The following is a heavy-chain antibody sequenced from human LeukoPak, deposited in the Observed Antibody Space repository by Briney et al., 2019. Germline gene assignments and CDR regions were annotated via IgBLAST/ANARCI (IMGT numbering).Heavy chain of an antibody. CDR2: ISSSSSYI. D-gene: IGHD3-22*01. V-gene: IGHV3-21*01. J-gene: IGHJ4*02. CDR3: ARDQGAITMIVVAEGYYFDY. CDR1: GFTFSSYW. Sequence: PGGSLRLSCAASGFTFSSYWMHWVRQAPGKGLEWVSSISSSSSYIYYADSVKGRFTISRDNAKNSLYLQMNSLRAEDTAVYYCARDQGAITMIVVAEGYYFDYWGQGTLVTVSS.